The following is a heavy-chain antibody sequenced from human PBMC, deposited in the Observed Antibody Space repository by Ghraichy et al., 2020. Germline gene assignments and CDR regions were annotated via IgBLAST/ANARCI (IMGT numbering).Heavy chain of an antibody. J-gene: IGHJ6*02. CDR2: ISASGYTT. D-gene: IGHD1-26*01. Sequence: GGSLRLSCAASGVTFSNYAMSWVRQAPGKGLQWVSAISASGYTTYYADSVKGRFTISRDNSKNTLYLQMNSLRAEDTAVYYCVKVPKIGSYYNYYEMDVWGQGTTLTVSS. CDR1: GVTFSNYA. V-gene: IGHV3-23*01. CDR3: VKVPKIGSYYNYYEMDV.